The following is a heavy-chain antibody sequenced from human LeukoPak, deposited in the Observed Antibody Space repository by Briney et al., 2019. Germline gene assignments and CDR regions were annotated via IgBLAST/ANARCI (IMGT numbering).Heavy chain of an antibody. D-gene: IGHD3-10*01. J-gene: IGHJ4*02. CDR2: ICYDGSNK. Sequence: GGSLRHSYAPSGFNLNSYGMHGLRQAPRKGLDGVAVICYDGSNKYYADSVKGRFTNSRDNSKKPLYLQMNSLRAEDTAVYYCARDQMVQGVIYYFDYWGQGTLVTVSS. CDR3: ARDQMVQGVIYYFDY. V-gene: IGHV3-33*01. CDR1: GFNLNSYG.